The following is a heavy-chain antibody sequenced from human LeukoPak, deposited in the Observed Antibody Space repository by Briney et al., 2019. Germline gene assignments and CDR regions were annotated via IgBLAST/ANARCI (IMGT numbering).Heavy chain of an antibody. J-gene: IGHJ4*02. CDR1: GFTFSSYA. D-gene: IGHD1-26*01. CDR2: ISGSGGST. Sequence: GGSLRLSCAASGFTFSSYAMSWVRQAPGKGLEWVSAISGSGGSTYYADSVKGRFTISRDSSKNTLYLQMNSLRADDTAVYYCARGSDPRMGYYFHSWGQGTLVTVSS. CDR3: ARGSDPRMGYYFHS. V-gene: IGHV3-23*01.